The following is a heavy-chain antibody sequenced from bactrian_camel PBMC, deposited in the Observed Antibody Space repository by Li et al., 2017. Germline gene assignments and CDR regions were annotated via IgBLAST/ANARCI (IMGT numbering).Heavy chain of an antibody. D-gene: IGHD3*01. V-gene: IGHV3-2*01. J-gene: IGHJ4*01. CDR3: AAGHDS. CDR2: INGDGTNT. Sequence: HVQLVESGGGLVQPGGSLRLSCATSGFTFTTNYMNWVRQAPGKGLEWVSSINGDGTNTVYLDSVKGRFTISRDDAKNTVYLQMNSLKSEDTAVYYCAAGHDSWGQGTQVTVS. CDR1: GFTFTTNY.